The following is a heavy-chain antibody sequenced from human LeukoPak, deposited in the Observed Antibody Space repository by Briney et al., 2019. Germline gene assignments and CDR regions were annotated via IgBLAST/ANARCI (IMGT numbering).Heavy chain of an antibody. J-gene: IGHJ4*02. CDR2: ISSSGSTI. D-gene: IGHD3-10*01. V-gene: IGHV3-48*04. CDR1: GFTFNTYG. Sequence: PGGSLRLSCAASGFTFNTYGMHWIRQAPGKGLEWVSYISSSGSTIYYADSVKGRFTISRDNAKNSLYLQMNSLRAEDTAVYYCARHPRVRYYGSGSPLDYWGQGTLVTVSS. CDR3: ARHPRVRYYGSGSPLDY.